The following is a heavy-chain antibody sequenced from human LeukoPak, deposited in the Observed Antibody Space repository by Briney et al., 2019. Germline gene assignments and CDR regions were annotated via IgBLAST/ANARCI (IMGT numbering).Heavy chain of an antibody. D-gene: IGHD2-8*01. CDR1: GGSISGYY. J-gene: IGHJ5*02. V-gene: IGHV4-59*12. CDR2: IYYSGST. Sequence: SETLSLTCTVSGGSISGYYWSWIRQPPGKTLEWIGYIYYSGSTSYNPSLKSRVTISVDTSKNQFSLKLSSVTAADTAVYYCANYCTNGVCPPWGQGTLVTVSS. CDR3: ANYCTNGVCPP.